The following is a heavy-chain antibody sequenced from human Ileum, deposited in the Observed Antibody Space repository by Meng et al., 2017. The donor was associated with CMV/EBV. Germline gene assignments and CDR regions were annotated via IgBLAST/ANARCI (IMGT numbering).Heavy chain of an antibody. CDR1: SDSISSVAYY. CDR3: ARIPRGGTYESYYFDL. D-gene: IGHD5-12*01. CDR2: IYYSGHS. J-gene: IGHJ4*02. V-gene: IGHV4-39*07. Sequence: QLQHQDSGPGVVKPSEPLSLTCNVSSDSISSVAYYWAWLRQPPGKGLEWVGSIYYSGHSYYNPSLETRVTILIDTSKKHFSLKLHSVTAADTAMYYCARIPRGGTYESYYFDLWGQGTLVTVSS.